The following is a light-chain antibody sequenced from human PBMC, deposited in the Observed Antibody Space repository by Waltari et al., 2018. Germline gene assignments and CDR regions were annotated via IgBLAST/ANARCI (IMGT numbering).Light chain of an antibody. J-gene: IGKJ2*01. CDR1: QITSTW. V-gene: IGKV1-5*03. CDR3: QQYNRHPYP. Sequence: DIQMTQSLSTLSASVGYRVTIPGRASQITSTWLACYQQKPGKAPNLLIYKASSLESGVQSRFSGRGSEKEFTLTISSLQPEDVATYYCQQYNRHPYPCGQGTKLEI. CDR2: KAS.